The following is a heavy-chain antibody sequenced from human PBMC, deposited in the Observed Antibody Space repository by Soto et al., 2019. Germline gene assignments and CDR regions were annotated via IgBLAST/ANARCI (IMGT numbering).Heavy chain of an antibody. J-gene: IGHJ1*01. Sequence: QVQLQESGPGLVKPSQTLSLTCTVSGGSISSGDYYWSWIRQPPGKGLEWIGYIYYSGSTYYNPSLKRRVTISVDTSKNQFSLKLSSVTTADTAVYYCAREGEGDTGYFQHWGQGTLVTVSS. CDR1: GGSISSGDYY. CDR3: AREGEGDTGYFQH. D-gene: IGHD3-16*01. V-gene: IGHV4-30-4*01. CDR2: IYYSGST.